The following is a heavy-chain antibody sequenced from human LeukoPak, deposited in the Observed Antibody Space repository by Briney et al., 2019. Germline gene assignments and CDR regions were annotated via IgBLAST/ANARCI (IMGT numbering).Heavy chain of an antibody. Sequence: GGSLRLSCAASGFTLSSYSMNWVRQAPGKGLEWVSSISSSSSYIYYADSVKGRFTISRDNAKNSLYLQMNSLRAEDTAVYYCARVTCSSTSCYVGYFDYWGQGTLVTVSS. CDR2: ISSSSSYI. CDR1: GFTLSSYS. D-gene: IGHD2-2*01. CDR3: ARVTCSSTSCYVGYFDY. J-gene: IGHJ4*02. V-gene: IGHV3-21*01.